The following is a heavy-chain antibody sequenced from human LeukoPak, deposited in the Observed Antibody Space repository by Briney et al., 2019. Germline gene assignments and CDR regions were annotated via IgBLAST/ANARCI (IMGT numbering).Heavy chain of an antibody. CDR3: ARGGKRNWDYYYMDV. D-gene: IGHD4-23*01. Sequence: SETLSLTCTVSGGSISSSSYYWGWIRQPPGKGPEWIGSIYHSGSTYYNPSLKSRVTISVDTSKNQFSLKLSSVTAADTAVYYCARGGKRNWDYYYMDVWGKGTTVTVSS. CDR1: GGSISSSSYY. J-gene: IGHJ6*03. V-gene: IGHV4-39*07. CDR2: IYHSGST.